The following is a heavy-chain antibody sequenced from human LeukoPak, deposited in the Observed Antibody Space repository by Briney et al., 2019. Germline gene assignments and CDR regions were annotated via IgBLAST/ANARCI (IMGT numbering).Heavy chain of an antibody. V-gene: IGHV3-23*01. D-gene: IGHD2-15*01. J-gene: IGHJ4*02. CDR2: ISGNSRDT. CDR3: ARDPSGSGPDFDS. Sequence: GGSLRLSCAASGFTFTAYAMNWVRQAPGKGLEWVSKISGNSRDTYYAASVRGRFTISRDNSKSTLYLQMNSLRAEDTALYYCARDPSGSGPDFDSWGQGTLVTVSS. CDR1: GFTFTAYA.